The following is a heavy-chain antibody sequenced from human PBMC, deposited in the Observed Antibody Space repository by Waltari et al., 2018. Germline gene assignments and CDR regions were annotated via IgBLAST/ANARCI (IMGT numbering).Heavy chain of an antibody. CDR3: ARDRGRGLYLDS. CDR2: INRSGKA. Sequence: QVQLRESGPGLVKPSGTLSLTCAVSGYSLGSRDWLSWVRQPPGKGLEWIGQINRSGKANYNPSLESRATVSIDTSNNQLSLKVTSATAADTAVYYCARDRGRGLYLDSWGQGTLVTVSP. D-gene: IGHD2-15*01. CDR1: GYSLGSRDW. J-gene: IGHJ4*02. V-gene: IGHV4-4*02.